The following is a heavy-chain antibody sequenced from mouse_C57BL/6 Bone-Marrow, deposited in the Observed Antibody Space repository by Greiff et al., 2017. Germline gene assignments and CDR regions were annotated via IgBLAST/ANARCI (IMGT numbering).Heavy chain of an antibody. CDR3: ARGGVMIKAY. CDR1: GYTFTSYG. J-gene: IGHJ3*01. D-gene: IGHD2-4*01. Sequence: QVQLKESGAELARPGASVKLSCKASGYTFTSYGISWVKQRTGQGLEWIGEIYPRSGNTYYNEKFKGKATLTADKSSSTAYMELRSLTSEDSAVYFCARGGVMIKAYWGQGTLVTVSA. V-gene: IGHV1-81*01. CDR2: IYPRSGNT.